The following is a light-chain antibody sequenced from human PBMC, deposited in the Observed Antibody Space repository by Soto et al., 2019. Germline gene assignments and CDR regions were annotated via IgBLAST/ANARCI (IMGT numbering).Light chain of an antibody. J-gene: IGKJ1*01. Sequence: DIQMTQSPSTLSASVGDRVTITCRASQSISSWLAWYQQKPGKAPKLLIYDASSLESGVPSRFSGSGSATEFTLTISSLQPDDFATYHCQQYNSYSWTCGQGTKVDIK. CDR3: QQYNSYSWT. V-gene: IGKV1-5*01. CDR1: QSISSW. CDR2: DAS.